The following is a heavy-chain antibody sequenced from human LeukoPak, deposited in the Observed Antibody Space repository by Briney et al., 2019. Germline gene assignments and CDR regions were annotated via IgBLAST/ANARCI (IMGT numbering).Heavy chain of an antibody. CDR1: GFIFDDYG. Sequence: PGGSLRLSCAASGFIFDDYGMSWVRQAPGKGLEWVSGINWNGGSTGYADSVKGRFTISRDNAKNSLYLQMSSLRAEDTALYYCARDGDRFGELLSTQFNWFDPWGQGTLVIVSS. CDR2: INWNGGST. D-gene: IGHD3-10*01. J-gene: IGHJ5*02. V-gene: IGHV3-20*04. CDR3: ARDGDRFGELLSTQFNWFDP.